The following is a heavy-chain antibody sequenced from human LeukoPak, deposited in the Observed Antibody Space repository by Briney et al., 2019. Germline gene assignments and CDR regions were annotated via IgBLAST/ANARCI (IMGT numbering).Heavy chain of an antibody. CDR1: GGSFSGYY. CDR2: INHSGST. CDR3: ARGLHCSGGSCYSADY. V-gene: IGHV4-34*01. Sequence: SETLSLTCAVYGGSFSGYYLSWIRQPPGKGLEWIGEINHSGSTNYNPSLKRRVTISVDTSKNQFSLKLSSVTAADTAVYYCARGLHCSGGSCYSADYWGQGTLVTVSS. D-gene: IGHD2-15*01. J-gene: IGHJ4*02.